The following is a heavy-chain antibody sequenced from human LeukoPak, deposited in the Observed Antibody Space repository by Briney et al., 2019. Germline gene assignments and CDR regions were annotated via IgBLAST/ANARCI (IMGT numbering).Heavy chain of an antibody. D-gene: IGHD3-3*01. CDR1: GFTFSSYG. J-gene: IGHJ4*02. V-gene: IGHV3-33*06. CDR2: IWYDGSNK. Sequence: GGSLRLSCAASGFTFSSYGMHWVHQALGKGLEWVTVIWYDGSNKYYADSVKGRFTISRDNSKTTLYLQMNSLRVEDTAVYYCAKDPSGRWSGTYVDYWGQGTLVTVSS. CDR3: AKDPSGRWSGTYVDY.